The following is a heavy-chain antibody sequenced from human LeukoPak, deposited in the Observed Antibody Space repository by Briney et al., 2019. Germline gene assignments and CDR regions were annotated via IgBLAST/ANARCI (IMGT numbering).Heavy chain of an antibody. V-gene: IGHV3-23*01. D-gene: IGHD6-19*01. CDR1: GFTFSIYA. Sequence: GGSLRLPCAASGFTFSIYAVSWVRQAPGKGLEWVSAISSSGGSTHYADSVKGRFTISRDNSKNTLYLQMNSLRAEDTAVSSCARTSGWYGVSWGQGTLVTVSS. CDR3: ARTSGWYGVS. CDR2: ISSSGGST. J-gene: IGHJ4*02.